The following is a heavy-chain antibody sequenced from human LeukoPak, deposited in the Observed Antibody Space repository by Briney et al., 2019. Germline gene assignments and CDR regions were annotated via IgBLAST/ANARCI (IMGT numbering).Heavy chain of an antibody. J-gene: IGHJ5*02. Sequence: SDTLSLTCTVSGYSINNTYYGASIRPPPGKGLEWIGSIYHSVSTFYNPSLKSRVTISVDTSKNQFSLRLSSVTAADTAVYYCARDGIAVAATSFDPWGQGTLVTVSS. CDR2: IYHSVST. CDR3: ARDGIAVAATSFDP. CDR1: GYSINNTYY. D-gene: IGHD6-19*01. V-gene: IGHV4-38-2*02.